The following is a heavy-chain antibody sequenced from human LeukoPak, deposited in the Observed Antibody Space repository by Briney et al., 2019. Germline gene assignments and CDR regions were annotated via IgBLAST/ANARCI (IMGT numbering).Heavy chain of an antibody. CDR2: INHSGST. Sequence: PSETLSLTCAVYGGSFSGYYWSWIRQPPGKGLEWIGEINHSGSTNYNPSLKSRVTILVDTSKNQFSLKLSSVTAADTAVYYCARGLIYYDSSGYRYWGQGTLVTVSS. D-gene: IGHD3-22*01. CDR3: ARGLIYYDSSGYRY. V-gene: IGHV4-34*01. J-gene: IGHJ4*02. CDR1: GGSFSGYY.